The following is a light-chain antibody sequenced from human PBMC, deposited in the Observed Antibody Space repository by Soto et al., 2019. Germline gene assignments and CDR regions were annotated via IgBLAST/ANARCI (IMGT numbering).Light chain of an antibody. V-gene: IGKV3-20*01. CDR1: QSVRSY. Sequence: EIVLTQSPATLSLSPGERAALSCRASQSVRSYLAWYQQRPGQAPRLLIYGASSRATGIPDRFSGSGSGTEFALTISRLEPEDFAVYYCQQYGSSSWTFGQGTKVDIK. CDR3: QQYGSSSWT. J-gene: IGKJ1*01. CDR2: GAS.